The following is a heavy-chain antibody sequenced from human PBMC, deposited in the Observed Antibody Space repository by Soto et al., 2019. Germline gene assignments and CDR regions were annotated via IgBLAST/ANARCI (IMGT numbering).Heavy chain of an antibody. J-gene: IGHJ4*02. CDR1: GGSISSSSYY. CDR2: IYYSGST. V-gene: IGHV4-39*01. CDR3: ARQIYYDGIRVDY. Sequence: QLQLQESGPGLVKPSETLSLTCTVSGGSISSSSYYWGWIRQPPGKGLEWIGSIYYSGSTYYNPSLKSRVTISVDTSKNQFSLKLSSVTAADTAVYYCARQIYYDGIRVDYWGQGTLVTVSS. D-gene: IGHD3-22*01.